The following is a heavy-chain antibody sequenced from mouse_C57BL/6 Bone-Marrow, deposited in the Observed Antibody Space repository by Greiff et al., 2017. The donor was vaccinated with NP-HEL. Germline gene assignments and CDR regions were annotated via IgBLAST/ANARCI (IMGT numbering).Heavy chain of an antibody. D-gene: IGHD2-2*01. CDR3: ERREEGYDGFDY. CDR1: GFTFSDYG. Sequence: EVKVEESGGGLVKPGGSLKLSCAASGFTFSDYGMHWVRQAPEKGLEWVAYISSGSSTIYYADTVKGRFTISRDNAKNTLFLQMTSLRSEDTAMYYGERREEGYDGFDYGGQGNTLTVSS. CDR2: ISSGSSTI. V-gene: IGHV5-17*01. J-gene: IGHJ2*01.